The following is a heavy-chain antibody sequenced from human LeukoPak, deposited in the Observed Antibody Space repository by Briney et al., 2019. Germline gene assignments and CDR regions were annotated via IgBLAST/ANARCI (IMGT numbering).Heavy chain of an antibody. D-gene: IGHD1-26*01. CDR1: GFTFSSYW. V-gene: IGHV3-7*01. CDR3: ARVLRGVTLLFDY. Sequence: GGSLRLSCAASGFTFSSYWMSWVRQAPGKGLEWVANIKQDGSEKYYVDSVKGRFTIPRNNAKNSLYLQMNSLRAEDTAVYYCARVLRGVTLLFDYWGQGTLVTVSS. J-gene: IGHJ4*02. CDR2: IKQDGSEK.